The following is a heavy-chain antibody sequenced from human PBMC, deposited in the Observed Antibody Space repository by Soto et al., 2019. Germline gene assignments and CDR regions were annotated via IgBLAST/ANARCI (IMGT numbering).Heavy chain of an antibody. CDR2: ISYDGSNK. V-gene: IGHV3-30-3*01. Sequence: GGSLRLSCAASGFTFSSYAMHWVRQAPGKGLEWVAVISYDGSNKYYADSVKGRFTISRDNSKNTLYLQMNSLRAEDTAVYFTFRGVMGYYGMDVWGQGTTVTVSS. D-gene: IGHD3-10*01. CDR3: FRGVMGYYGMDV. CDR1: GFTFSSYA. J-gene: IGHJ6*02.